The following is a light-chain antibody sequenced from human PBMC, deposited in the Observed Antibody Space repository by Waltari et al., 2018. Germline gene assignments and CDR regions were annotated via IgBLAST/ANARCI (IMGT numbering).Light chain of an antibody. V-gene: IGLV2-14*03. Sequence: QSALTQPASVSGSPGQSITISCTGTSSDIGTYNYVSWYLQHPGKAPKLMIYDVSNRPSGVSNRFSGSKSGNTASLTISGLQAEDEADYYCSSYTSRNTWVFGGGTKLTVL. CDR3: SSYTSRNTWV. J-gene: IGLJ3*02. CDR2: DVS. CDR1: SSDIGTYNY.